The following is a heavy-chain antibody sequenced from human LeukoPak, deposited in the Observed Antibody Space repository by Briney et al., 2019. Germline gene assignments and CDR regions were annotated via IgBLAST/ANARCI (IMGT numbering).Heavy chain of an antibody. V-gene: IGHV3-30-3*01. CDR3: ARGGTVGAPEY. D-gene: IGHD1-26*01. J-gene: IGHJ4*02. Sequence: GGSLRLSCAASGFTFSSYAMHWVRQAPGKGLEWVAVISYDGSNKYYADSVKGRFTISRDNSKNTLYLQMNSLRAEDTAEYYCARGGTVGAPEYWGQGTLVTVSS. CDR2: ISYDGSNK. CDR1: GFTFSSYA.